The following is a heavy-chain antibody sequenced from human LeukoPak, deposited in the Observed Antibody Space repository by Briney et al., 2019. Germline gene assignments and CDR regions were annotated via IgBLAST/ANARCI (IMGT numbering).Heavy chain of an antibody. CDR3: ARGSVAGFDY. V-gene: IGHV1-2*02. CDR2: INPKSGGT. CDR1: GYTFSGYY. D-gene: IGHD6-19*01. J-gene: IGHJ4*02. Sequence: GASVKVSCKAFGYTFSGYYRHWVRQAPGQGLEWMGWINPKSGGTNEAQKFHDRVTMTRDTSIRTDYMELSRLRSDDTAVYYCARGSVAGFDYWGQGTLVTVSS.